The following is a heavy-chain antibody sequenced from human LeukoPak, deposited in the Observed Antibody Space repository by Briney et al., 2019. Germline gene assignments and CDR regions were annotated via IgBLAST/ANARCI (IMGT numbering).Heavy chain of an antibody. CDR2: ITPNGRVR. V-gene: IGHV3-20*04. CDR1: RIIFDDSD. D-gene: IGHD1-26*01. CDR3: VTGYGGSGSSTPFDF. Sequence: GGSLRLSCAASRIIFDDSDMTWVRRAPGKGLERVSTITPNGRVRDYADSVKGRFTIARDNAKSSLTLQMNNLRADDTAFYYCVTGYGGSGSSTPFDFWGQGTLVTVSS. J-gene: IGHJ4*02.